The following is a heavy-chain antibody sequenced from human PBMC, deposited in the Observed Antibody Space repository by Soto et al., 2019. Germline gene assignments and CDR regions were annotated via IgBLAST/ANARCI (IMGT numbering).Heavy chain of an antibody. CDR3: ATEIYYGSGSDDY. CDR1: GFTFSSYA. V-gene: IGHV3-30-3*01. D-gene: IGHD3-10*01. Sequence: QVQLVESGGGVVQPGRSLRLSCAASGFTFSSYAMHWVRQAPGKGLEWVAVISYAGSNKYYADSVKGRFTISRDNSKNTLYLKMNSLRAEDTAVYYCATEIYYGSGSDDYWGQGTLVTVSS. CDR2: ISYAGSNK. J-gene: IGHJ4*02.